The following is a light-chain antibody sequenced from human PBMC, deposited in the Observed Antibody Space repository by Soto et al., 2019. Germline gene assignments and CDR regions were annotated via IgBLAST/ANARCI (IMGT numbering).Light chain of an antibody. CDR2: GAS. CDR1: QSVRSK. J-gene: IGKJ1*01. CDR3: QQYNNWPGT. Sequence: EIVLTKSPGTLSVSPGERATLSCRASQSVRSKLAWYQQKPGQAPRLLFYGASTGATGIPARFSGSGSETEFTLSISSLQSEDFAVYYCQQYNNWPGTFGQGTKVEIK. V-gene: IGKV3-15*01.